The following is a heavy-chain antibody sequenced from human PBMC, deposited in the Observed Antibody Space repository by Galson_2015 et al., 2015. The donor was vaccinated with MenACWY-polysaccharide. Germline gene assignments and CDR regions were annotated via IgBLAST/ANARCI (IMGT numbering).Heavy chain of an antibody. V-gene: IGHV4-38-2*01. D-gene: IGHD1-26*01. Sequence: ETLSLTCAVSGYSISSGYYWGWIRQPPGKGLEWIGSIYHSGSTYYNPSLKSRVTIAVDTSKNQFSLKLSSVTAADTAVYHCGRVEKYSGSYYILHWGQRTLVTVSS. CDR3: GRVEKYSGSYYILH. CDR2: IYHSGST. CDR1: GYSISSGYY. J-gene: IGHJ4*02.